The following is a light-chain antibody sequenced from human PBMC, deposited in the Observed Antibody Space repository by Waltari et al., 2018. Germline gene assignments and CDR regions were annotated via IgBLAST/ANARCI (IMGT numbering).Light chain of an antibody. J-gene: IGKJ2*01. Sequence: DIQMTQSPSSLSASVGDRVTITCRASQSISSYLNWYQQKPGKAPKLPIYAASSLQSGVPSRFSGSGSGTDFTLTISSLQPEDFATYYCQQSYSTPSFCQGTKLEIK. V-gene: IGKV1-39*01. CDR3: QQSYSTPS. CDR1: QSISSY. CDR2: AAS.